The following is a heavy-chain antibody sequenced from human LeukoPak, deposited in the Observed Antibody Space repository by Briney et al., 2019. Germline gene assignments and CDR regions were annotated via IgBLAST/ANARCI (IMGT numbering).Heavy chain of an antibody. CDR2: IYYSGST. D-gene: IGHD2-15*01. J-gene: IGHJ3*02. Sequence: PSETLSLTCAVYGGSFSGYYWGWIRQPPGKGLEWIGSIYYSGSTYYNPSLKSRVTISVDTSKNQFSLKLSSVTAADTAVYYCARRRRVDCSGGSCYSVRGAFDIWGQGTMVTVSS. V-gene: IGHV4-39*01. CDR3: ARRRRVDCSGGSCYSVRGAFDI. CDR1: GGSFSGYY.